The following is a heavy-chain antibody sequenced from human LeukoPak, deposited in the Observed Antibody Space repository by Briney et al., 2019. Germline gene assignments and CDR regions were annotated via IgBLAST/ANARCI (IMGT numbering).Heavy chain of an antibody. J-gene: IGHJ4*02. Sequence: GESLKISCKGSGYSFTSYWIGWVRQMPGKGLEWMGIIYPGDSDTRYSPSFQGRVTISADKSISTAYLQWSSLKASDTAMYYCARRYYYGSGSYYSYFDYWGQGTLVTVSS. D-gene: IGHD3-10*01. V-gene: IGHV5-51*01. CDR1: GYSFTSYW. CDR2: IYPGDSDT. CDR3: ARRYYYGSGSYYSYFDY.